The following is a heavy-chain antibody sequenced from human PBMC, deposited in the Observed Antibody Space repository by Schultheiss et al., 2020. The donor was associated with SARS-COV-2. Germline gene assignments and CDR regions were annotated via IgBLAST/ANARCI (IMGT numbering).Heavy chain of an antibody. J-gene: IGHJ6*03. Sequence: SETLSLTCTVSGGSISSGNYYWSWIRQPAGKGLEWIGRIYASGSTNYNPSLNSRVTISVDTSKTQFSLRMNSVTAADTAVYYCARSPTVTRFYYMDVWGKGTTVTVSS. CDR1: GGSISSGNYY. D-gene: IGHD4-17*01. V-gene: IGHV4-61*02. CDR3: ARSPTVTRFYYMDV. CDR2: IYASGST.